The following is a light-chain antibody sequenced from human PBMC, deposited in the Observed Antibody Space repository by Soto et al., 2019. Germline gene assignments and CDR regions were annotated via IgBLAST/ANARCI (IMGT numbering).Light chain of an antibody. J-gene: IGKJ4*01. V-gene: IGKV3-20*01. Sequence: ETVLTQSPGTLSLSPGERASLSCRASQSISGRYLAWYQQKPGQAPRLLIYDASSRATGIPDRFSGSGSGTDFILTISRLEPEDFAVYYCQQYGSSPLTFVGGTKVEIK. CDR2: DAS. CDR3: QQYGSSPLT. CDR1: QSISGRY.